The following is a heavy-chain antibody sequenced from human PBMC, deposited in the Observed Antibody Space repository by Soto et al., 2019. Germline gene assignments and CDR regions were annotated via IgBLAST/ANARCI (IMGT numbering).Heavy chain of an antibody. D-gene: IGHD3-22*01. Sequence: QIQLVQSAAEVKKPGASVKVSCKTSGYTFVSYGISWVRQAPGQGLEWMGWISPYNGNTNFAQRFRGRVTLTTDTSTDIVYMDQGSLKSDDTAVYYCAIDQNFFDSRGYYDHWGQGTLITVSS. J-gene: IGHJ5*02. CDR2: ISPYNGNT. V-gene: IGHV1-18*04. CDR1: GYTFVSYG. CDR3: AIDQNFFDSRGYYDH.